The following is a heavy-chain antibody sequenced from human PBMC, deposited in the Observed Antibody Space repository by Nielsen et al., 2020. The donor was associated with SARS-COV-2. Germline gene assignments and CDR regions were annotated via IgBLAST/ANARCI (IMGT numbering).Heavy chain of an antibody. CDR1: GFTFSSYA. Sequence: GESLKISCAASGFTFSSYAMHWVRQAPGKGLEWVAVISYDGSNKYYADSVKGRFTISRDNSKNTLYLQMNSLRAEDTAVYYCARGHAPTKLGMEVFYFDYWGQGTLVTVSS. CDR3: ARGHAPTKLGMEVFYFDY. J-gene: IGHJ4*02. CDR2: ISYDGSNK. D-gene: IGHD7-27*01. V-gene: IGHV3-30-3*01.